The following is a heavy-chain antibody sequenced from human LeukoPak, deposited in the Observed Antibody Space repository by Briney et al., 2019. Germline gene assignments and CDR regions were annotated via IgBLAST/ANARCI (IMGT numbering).Heavy chain of an antibody. CDR2: INHSGST. D-gene: IGHD6-13*01. V-gene: IGHV4-34*01. Sequence: SETLSLTCAVYGGSFSGYYWSWIRQPPGKGLEWIGEINHSGSTNYNPSLKSRVTISVDTSKNQFSLKLSSVTAADTAVYYCARARLAAAGPFDYWGQGTLVTVSS. J-gene: IGHJ4*02. CDR3: ARARLAAAGPFDY. CDR1: GGSFSGYY.